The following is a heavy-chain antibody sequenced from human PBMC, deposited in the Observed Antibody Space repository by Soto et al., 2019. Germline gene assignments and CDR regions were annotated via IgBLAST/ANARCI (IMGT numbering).Heavy chain of an antibody. J-gene: IGHJ4*02. CDR1: GLTFSNVW. CDR3: AITAMINRDSSTSFDY. CDR2: IKSKSDGETA. D-gene: IGHD5-18*01. Sequence: EVQLVESGGGSVKPGGSLRLYCAASGLTFSNVWMTWVRQAPGKGLEWVGRIKSKSDGETADVAAPVKARFTISRDDSKNTVFLEMNSLKSEDTALYYCAITAMINRDSSTSFDYWGRGTQVTVSS. V-gene: IGHV3-15*01.